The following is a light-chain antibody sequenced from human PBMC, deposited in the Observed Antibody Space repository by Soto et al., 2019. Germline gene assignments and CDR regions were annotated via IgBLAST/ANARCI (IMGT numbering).Light chain of an antibody. J-gene: IGKJ4*01. CDR3: QQRSTWLT. V-gene: IGKV3-11*01. CDR1: QSVGST. CDR2: NAS. Sequence: MVLTQSPATRSLSPGERATLSCRASQSVGSTLAGYQQKPGQAPRLIIYNASERPSDIPVRFSGSGSGTDFTLPLSSLEPEDFAVYHCQQRSTWLTFGGGTRWIS.